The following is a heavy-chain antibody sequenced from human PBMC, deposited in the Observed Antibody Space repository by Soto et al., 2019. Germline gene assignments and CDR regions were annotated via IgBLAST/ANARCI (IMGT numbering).Heavy chain of an antibody. Sequence: QITLKESGPTLVKPTQTLTLTCTFSGFSLSTSGVGVGWIRHPPGKALEWLALIYWDDDKRYSPSLKSRLTITKETSKNQVVLTRTNMDPVDTATYYCAHSPQEVRYFDWLLSRWFDPWGQGTLVTVSS. V-gene: IGHV2-5*02. D-gene: IGHD3-9*01. J-gene: IGHJ5*02. CDR3: AHSPQEVRYFDWLLSRWFDP. CDR1: GFSLSTSGVG. CDR2: IYWDDDK.